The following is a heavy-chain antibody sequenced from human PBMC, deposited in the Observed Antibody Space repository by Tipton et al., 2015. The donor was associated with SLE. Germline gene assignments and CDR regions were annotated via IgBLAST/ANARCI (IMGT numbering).Heavy chain of an antibody. V-gene: IGHV6-1*01. CDR3: ARRRSETGLFSKRGWFDP. CDR2: TYYRSKWYN. J-gene: IGHJ5*02. Sequence: GLVKPSETLSLTCAISGDSVSSNSAAWNWIRQSPSRGLEWLGRTYYRSKWYNEYAESVKSRITINPDTSKNQFSLQLNSVTPEDTAVYYCARRRSETGLFSKRGWFDPWGQGTLVTVSS. CDR1: GDSVSSNSAA. D-gene: IGHD3-10*02.